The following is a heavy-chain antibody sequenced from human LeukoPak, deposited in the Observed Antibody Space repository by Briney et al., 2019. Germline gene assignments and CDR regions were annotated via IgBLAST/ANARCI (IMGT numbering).Heavy chain of an antibody. CDR3: ARHGLSGIQEDY. D-gene: IGHD5-18*01. V-gene: IGHV4-59*08. Sequence: PSETLSLTCTVSGGSISSYYWNWIRQPPGKGLEWIGYLYYSGTTHYNPSLQSRVTISVDMSMNEFSLRLSSVTAADTAVYYCARHGLSGIQEDYWGQGTLVTVSS. CDR1: GGSISSYY. J-gene: IGHJ4*02. CDR2: LYYSGTT.